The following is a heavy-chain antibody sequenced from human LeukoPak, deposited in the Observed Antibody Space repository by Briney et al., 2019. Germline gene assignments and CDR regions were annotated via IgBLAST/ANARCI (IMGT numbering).Heavy chain of an antibody. J-gene: IGHJ4*02. CDR2: IYSGGNI. CDR3: AREAGPAYFDY. CDR1: GFTVSTNY. D-gene: IGHD6-25*01. Sequence: GGSLRLSCAASGFTVSTNYMSWVRQAPGKGLERVSVIYSGGNIYYADSVKGRFTMSGDISKNTLYLQMNSLRAEDTALYYCAREAGPAYFDYWGQGTLVTVSS. V-gene: IGHV3-66*01.